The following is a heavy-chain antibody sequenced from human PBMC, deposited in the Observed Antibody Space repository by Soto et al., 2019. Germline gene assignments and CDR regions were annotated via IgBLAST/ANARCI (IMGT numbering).Heavy chain of an antibody. Sequence: QLQLQESGPGLVKPSETLSLTCTVSGGSISSSSYYWGWIRQPPGKGLEWIGSIYYSGSTYYNPSLKSRVTISVDTSKNQFSLKLSSVTAADTAVYYCASGVFTYYYGSGSYPAFDYWGQGTLVTVSS. CDR2: IYYSGST. V-gene: IGHV4-39*01. CDR3: ASGVFTYYYGSGSYPAFDY. CDR1: GGSISSSSYY. D-gene: IGHD3-10*01. J-gene: IGHJ4*02.